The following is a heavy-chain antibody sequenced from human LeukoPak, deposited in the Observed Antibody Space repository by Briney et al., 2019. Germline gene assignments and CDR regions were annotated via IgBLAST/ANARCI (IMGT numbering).Heavy chain of an antibody. D-gene: IGHD3-10*01. CDR2: IIGGAGST. CDR3: AKDDAWIRFGE. V-gene: IGHV3-23*01. Sequence: PGGSLRLSCAASGFSFSSHGMSWVRQAPGKGLEWVSGIIGGAGSTYYADSVKGRFTISRDNSKNTLHLEVISLTAEDTAVYYCAKDDAWIRFGEWSQGTLVTVSS. J-gene: IGHJ4*02. CDR1: GFSFSSHG.